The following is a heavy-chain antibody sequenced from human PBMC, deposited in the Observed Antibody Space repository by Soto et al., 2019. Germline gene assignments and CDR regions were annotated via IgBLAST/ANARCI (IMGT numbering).Heavy chain of an antibody. D-gene: IGHD2-2*01. Sequence: PSETLSLTCAVSGDSMTSGDYSWSWIRQPPGKGLEWLGYIYRTGNTHYSPSLKSRVSISQDRSKNQFSLELTSVTAADTAVYYCARGDYQYSIDYWGQGXLVTVYS. CDR1: GDSMTSGDYS. J-gene: IGHJ4*02. V-gene: IGHV4-30-2*01. CDR3: ARGDYQYSIDY. CDR2: IYRTGNT.